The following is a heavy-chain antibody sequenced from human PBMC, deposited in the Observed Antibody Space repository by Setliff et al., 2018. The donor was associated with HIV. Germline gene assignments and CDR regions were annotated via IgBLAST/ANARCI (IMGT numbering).Heavy chain of an antibody. CDR1: GGSIVSYY. Sequence: PSETLSLTCTVSGGSIVSYYWTWIRQPAGKGLEWIGRIYSSGSTDYNPSLRSRVTMSVDTSNNQFSLRLTSVTAADTAFYYCARDVGGLQMATNFDYWGQGTLVTVSS. D-gene: IGHD1-26*01. V-gene: IGHV4-4*07. CDR3: ARDVGGLQMATNFDY. J-gene: IGHJ4*02. CDR2: IYSSGST.